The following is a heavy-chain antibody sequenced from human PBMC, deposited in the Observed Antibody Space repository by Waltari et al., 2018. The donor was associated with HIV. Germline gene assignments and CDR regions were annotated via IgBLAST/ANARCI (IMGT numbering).Heavy chain of an antibody. Sequence: QVQLVQSGAEVKKPGSSVKVSCKASGGTFSSYAISWVRQAPGQGLEWMGGIIPIFGTANYAQKFQGRVTITADESTSTAYMELSSLRSEDTAVYYCARGDCSGGSCESNWFDPWGQGTLVTVSS. CDR1: GGTFSSYA. CDR3: ARGDCSGGSCESNWFDP. V-gene: IGHV1-69*01. CDR2: IIPIFGTA. D-gene: IGHD2-15*01. J-gene: IGHJ5*02.